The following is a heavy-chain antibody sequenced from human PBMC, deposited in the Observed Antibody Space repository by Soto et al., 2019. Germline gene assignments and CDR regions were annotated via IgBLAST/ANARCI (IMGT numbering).Heavy chain of an antibody. J-gene: IGHJ4*02. D-gene: IGHD6-19*01. V-gene: IGHV3-33*01. CDR3: ARGLAVAGTRAVADY. CDR1: GFTFSSYG. CDR2: IWYDGSNK. Sequence: QVQLVESGGGVVQPGRSLRLSCAASGFTFSSYGMHWVRQAPGKGLEWVAVIWYDGSNKYYADSVKGRFTISRDNSKNTLYLQMNRLRAEDTAVYYCARGLAVAGTRAVADYWGQGTLVTVSS.